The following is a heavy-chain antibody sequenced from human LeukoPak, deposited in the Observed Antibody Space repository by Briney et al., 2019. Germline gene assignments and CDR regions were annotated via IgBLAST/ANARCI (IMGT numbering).Heavy chain of an antibody. CDR2: IYYSGST. V-gene: IGHV4-39*02. CDR3: ARDSAGANWFDP. CDR1: GVSISSSSYY. D-gene: IGHD6-19*01. Sequence: TSETLSLTCTVSGVSISSSSYYWGWIRQPPGKGLEWIGSIYYSGSTYYNPSLKSRFTISVDTSKNQFSLKLSSVTAADTAVYYCARDSAGANWFDPWGQGTLVTVSS. J-gene: IGHJ5*02.